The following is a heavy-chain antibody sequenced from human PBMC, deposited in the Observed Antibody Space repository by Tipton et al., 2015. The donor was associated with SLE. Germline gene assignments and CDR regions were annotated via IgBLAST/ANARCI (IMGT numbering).Heavy chain of an antibody. CDR3: ARRAPPKYDSTGYHDPNYFEY. J-gene: IGHJ4*02. Sequence: TLSLTCAVYGGSFSGYYWNWIRQSPGKGLEWIGEINHTGGTNYNPSLKSRVTISVDTSKNQFSLKLSSVSAADTAVYYCARRAPPKYDSTGYHDPNYFEYWGQGTLVTVSS. CDR2: INHTGGT. D-gene: IGHD3-22*01. V-gene: IGHV4-34*01. CDR1: GGSFSGYY.